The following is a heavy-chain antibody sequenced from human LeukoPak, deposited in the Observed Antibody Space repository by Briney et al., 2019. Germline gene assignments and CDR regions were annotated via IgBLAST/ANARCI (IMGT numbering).Heavy chain of an antibody. V-gene: IGHV4-4*07. J-gene: IGHJ4*02. CDR1: GGSISSYY. CDR2: IYTSGST. D-gene: IGHD6-19*01. Sequence: SETLSLTCTVSGGSISSYYWSWIRQPAGKGLEWIGRIYTSGSTNYNPSLKSRVTMSVDTSKNQFSLKLSSVTAADTAVYCCARGGPSSGWFRGRYFDYWGQGTLVTVSS. CDR3: ARGGPSSGWFRGRYFDY.